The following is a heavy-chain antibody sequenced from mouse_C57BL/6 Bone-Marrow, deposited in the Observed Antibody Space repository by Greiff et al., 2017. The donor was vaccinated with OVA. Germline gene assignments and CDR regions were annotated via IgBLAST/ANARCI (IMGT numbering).Heavy chain of an antibody. CDR2: IFPGSGST. Sequence: VQGVESGPELVKPGASVKISCKASGYTFTDYYINWVKQRPGQGLEWIGWIFPGSGSTYYNEKFKGKATLTVDKSSSTAYMLLSSLTSEDSAVYFCASSLYGNHAMDYWGQGTSVTVSS. J-gene: IGHJ4*01. CDR1: GYTFTDYY. CDR3: ASSLYGNHAMDY. D-gene: IGHD2-10*02. V-gene: IGHV1-75*01.